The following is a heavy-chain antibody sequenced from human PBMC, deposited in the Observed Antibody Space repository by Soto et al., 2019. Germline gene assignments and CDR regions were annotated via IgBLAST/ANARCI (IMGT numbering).Heavy chain of an antibody. CDR1: GYTFTSYG. D-gene: IGHD1-26*01. CDR3: ARDIGSGSYASGFDP. Sequence: ASVKVSCKASGYTFTSYGISWVRQAPGQGLEWMGWISAYNGNTNYAQKLQGRVTMTTDTSTSTAYMELRSLRSDDTAVYYCARDIGSGSYASGFDPWGQGNLVTVSS. V-gene: IGHV1-18*04. CDR2: ISAYNGNT. J-gene: IGHJ5*02.